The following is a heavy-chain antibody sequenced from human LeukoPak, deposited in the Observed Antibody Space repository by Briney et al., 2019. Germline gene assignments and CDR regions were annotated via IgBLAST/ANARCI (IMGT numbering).Heavy chain of an antibody. V-gene: IGHV5-51*01. J-gene: IGHJ6*03. CDR3: ARPALYCSSTVCPPYMDV. Sequence: GESLKISCKASGYTFTGDWISWVRQMPGKGLEWMGIIYPGDSDTKYNAPFQGQVTISAGKSISTAYLQWGSLKASDTATYYCARPALYCSSTVCPPYMDVWGKGTTVTVSS. CDR2: IYPGDSDT. D-gene: IGHD2-2*01. CDR1: GYTFTGDW.